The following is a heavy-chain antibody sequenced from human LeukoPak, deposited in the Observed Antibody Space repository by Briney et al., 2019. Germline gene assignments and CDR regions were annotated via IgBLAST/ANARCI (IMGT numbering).Heavy chain of an antibody. V-gene: IGHV3-21*01. CDR1: GFTFSSYT. CDR3: VRASPSPD. Sequence: GGSLRLSCAASGFTFSSYTMDWVRQAPGKGLEWVSSISGSSTYMSYADSVKGRFTISRDNAKNSLYLQMNSLRAEDTAVYYCVRASPSPDWGQGTLVTVSS. CDR2: ISGSSTYM. J-gene: IGHJ4*02.